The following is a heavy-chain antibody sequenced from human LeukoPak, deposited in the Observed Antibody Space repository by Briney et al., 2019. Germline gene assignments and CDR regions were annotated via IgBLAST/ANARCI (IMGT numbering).Heavy chain of an antibody. CDR2: INHSGST. J-gene: IGHJ4*02. CDR3: ARGPIVVVAATWDY. CDR1: GGSFSGYY. V-gene: IGHV4-34*01. D-gene: IGHD2-15*01. Sequence: SETLSLTCAVYGGSFSGYYWSWIRQPPGKGLEWIGVINHSGSTNYNPSLKSRVTISVDTSKNQFSLKLSSVTAADTAVYYCARGPIVVVAATWDYWGQGTLVTVSS.